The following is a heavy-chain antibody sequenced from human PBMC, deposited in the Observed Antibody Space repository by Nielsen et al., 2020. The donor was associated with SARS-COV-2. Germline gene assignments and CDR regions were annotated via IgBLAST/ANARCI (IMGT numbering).Heavy chain of an antibody. Sequence: ASVKVSRKASGYTFTGYYMHWVRQAPGQGLEWMGWINPNSGGTNYAQKFQGRVTMTRDTSISTAYMELSRLRSDDTAVYYCATIGGNYGSPEYYYYGMDVWGQGTTVTVSS. CDR3: ATIGGNYGSPEYYYYGMDV. V-gene: IGHV1-2*02. D-gene: IGHD4-23*01. J-gene: IGHJ6*02. CDR1: GYTFTGYY. CDR2: INPNSGGT.